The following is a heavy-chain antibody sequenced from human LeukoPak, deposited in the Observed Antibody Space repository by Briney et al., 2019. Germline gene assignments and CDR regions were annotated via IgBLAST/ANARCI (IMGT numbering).Heavy chain of an antibody. V-gene: IGHV3-66*01. CDR2: IYIDGST. Sequence: GGSLRLSCAVSGFAVSSNYMSWVRQAPGKGLEWVSVIYIDGSTYYVDSVKGRFTVSRDTSKNTLYLEMNSLRAEDTAVYFCARDTYYSDSGIYYSDVWGKGTTATISS. CDR3: ARDTYYSDSGIYYSDV. D-gene: IGHD3-10*01. J-gene: IGHJ6*03. CDR1: GFAVSSNY.